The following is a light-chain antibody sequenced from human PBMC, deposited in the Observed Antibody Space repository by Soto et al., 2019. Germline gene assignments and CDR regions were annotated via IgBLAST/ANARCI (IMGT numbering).Light chain of an antibody. J-gene: IGKJ2*01. Sequence: DIQMTQSPFSLSASVGDRVTITCRTSQSISSHLNWYQQKPGRAPKLLIYAASSLQSGVPSRFSGSGSGTDFTLTISSLQPEDSVTYYCQQSYSNPRYTFGQGTKLEIK. CDR1: QSISSH. CDR3: QQSYSNPRYT. V-gene: IGKV1-39*01. CDR2: AAS.